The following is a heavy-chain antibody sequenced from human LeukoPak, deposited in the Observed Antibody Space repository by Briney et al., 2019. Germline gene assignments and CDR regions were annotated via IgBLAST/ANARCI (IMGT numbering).Heavy chain of an antibody. J-gene: IGHJ5*02. V-gene: IGHV4-34*01. Sequence: PSETLSLTCAVYGGSFSGYYWSWIRQPPGKGLEWIGEINHSGSTNYNPSLKSRVTISVDTSKNQFSLKLSSVTAADTAVYYCARTDFWSGYYNWFDPWGQGTLVTVPS. D-gene: IGHD3-3*01. CDR1: GGSFSGYY. CDR2: INHSGST. CDR3: ARTDFWSGYYNWFDP.